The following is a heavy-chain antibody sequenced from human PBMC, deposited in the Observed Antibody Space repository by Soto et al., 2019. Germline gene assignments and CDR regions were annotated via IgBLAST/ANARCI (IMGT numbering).Heavy chain of an antibody. V-gene: IGHV4-30-2*01. CDR3: ASNHAYYGMDV. CDR1: GGSISSGDYS. J-gene: IGHJ6*02. Sequence: QLQLQESGSGLVKPSQTLSLTCAVSGGSISSGDYSWSWIRQPPGKGLEWIGYIYHSGSTIYNPSLKSRVTISLDRSRNQFSLKLSSVTAADTAVYYCASNHAYYGMDVWGQGTTVTVSS. CDR2: IYHSGST.